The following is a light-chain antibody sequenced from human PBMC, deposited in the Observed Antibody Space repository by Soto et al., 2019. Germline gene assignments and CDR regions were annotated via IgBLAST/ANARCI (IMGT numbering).Light chain of an antibody. CDR1: QSISNW. J-gene: IGKJ2*01. V-gene: IGKV1-5*01. CDR3: QQYDSYSYT. Sequence: DIQMTQSPSTLSASVGDRVTITCRTSQSISNWLAWYQQKPGKAPKLLISGASSWESGVPSRFSGSGSGTEFTLTISSLQPDDFATDYCQQYDSYSYTFGQGTKVDI. CDR2: GAS.